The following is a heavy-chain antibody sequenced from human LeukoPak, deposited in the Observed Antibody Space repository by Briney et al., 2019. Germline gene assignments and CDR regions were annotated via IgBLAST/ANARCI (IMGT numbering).Heavy chain of an antibody. V-gene: IGHV4-38-2*02. CDR2: IYHSGST. J-gene: IGHJ5*02. Sequence: SETLSLTCTVSGYSISSGYYWGWIQQPPGKGLEWIGSIYHSGSTYYNPSLKSRVTISVDTSKNQFSLKLSSVTAADTAVYYCARCGYYYGRFDPWGQGTLVTVSS. CDR1: GYSISSGYY. D-gene: IGHD3-22*01. CDR3: ARCGYYYGRFDP.